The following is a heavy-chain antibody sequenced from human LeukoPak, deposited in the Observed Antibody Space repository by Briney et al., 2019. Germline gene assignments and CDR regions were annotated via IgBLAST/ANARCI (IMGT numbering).Heavy chain of an antibody. V-gene: IGHV3-53*01. CDR2: IYSGGST. CDR3: ARAPRGDYFDY. D-gene: IGHD3-10*01. Sequence: GGSLRLSCAASGFTVSSNYMSWVRQVPGKGLEWVSVIYSGGSTYYADSVKGRFTISRDNSKNTLYLQMNSLRAEDTAVYYCARAPRGDYFDYWGQGTLVTVSS. J-gene: IGHJ4*02. CDR1: GFTVSSNY.